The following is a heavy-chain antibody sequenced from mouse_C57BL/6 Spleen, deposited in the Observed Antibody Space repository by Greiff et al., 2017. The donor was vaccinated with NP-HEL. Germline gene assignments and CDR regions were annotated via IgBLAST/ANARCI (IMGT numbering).Heavy chain of an antibody. J-gene: IGHJ2*01. Sequence: EVQLVESEGGLVQPGSSMKLSCTASGFTFSDYYMAWVRQVPEKGLEWVANINYDGSSTYYLDSLKSRFIISRDNAKNILYLQMSSLKSEDTATYYCARDLGWAYFDYWGQGTTLTVSS. D-gene: IGHD3-3*01. CDR3: ARDLGWAYFDY. V-gene: IGHV5-16*01. CDR2: INYDGSST. CDR1: GFTFSDYY.